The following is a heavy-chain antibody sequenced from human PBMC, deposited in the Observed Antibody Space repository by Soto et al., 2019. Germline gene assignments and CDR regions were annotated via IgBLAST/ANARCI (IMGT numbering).Heavy chain of an antibody. CDR3: TRGVDRANTGY. Sequence: QVQLQQWGAGLLKPSETLSLTCAVYGASFSGYYWGWIRQPPGKGLEWIGEVTHSGSTSYNPSLNRRVTISVDKSKNQFSLRLSSVTAADTAVYYCTRGVDRANTGYWGQGTLVTVSS. V-gene: IGHV4-34*01. CDR2: VTHSGST. J-gene: IGHJ4*02. CDR1: GASFSGYY. D-gene: IGHD5-18*01.